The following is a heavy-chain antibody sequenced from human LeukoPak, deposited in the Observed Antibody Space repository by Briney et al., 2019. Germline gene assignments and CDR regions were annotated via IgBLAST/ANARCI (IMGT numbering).Heavy chain of an antibody. CDR1: GYSISSGYY. V-gene: IGHV4-38-2*01. Sequence: SETLSLTCAVSGYSISSGYYWGWIRQPPGKGLEWIGSIYHSGSTYYNPSLKSRVTISGDTSKNQFSLKLSSVTAADTAVYYCARGPPRSYDIGAQPGWFDPWGQGTLVTVSS. CDR3: ARGPPRSYDIGAQPGWFDP. CDR2: IYHSGST. J-gene: IGHJ5*02. D-gene: IGHD3-22*01.